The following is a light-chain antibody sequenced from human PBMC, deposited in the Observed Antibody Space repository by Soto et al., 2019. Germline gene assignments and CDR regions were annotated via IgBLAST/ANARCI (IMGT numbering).Light chain of an antibody. Sequence: EIVVTQSPGTLSLSLGERATLSCRASQSVSSNFLAWYQQKPGQAPRLLIYAASSRATGIPDRFSGSGSGTDFTLTISRLEPEDFAVYYCQQYVSSPRTFGQGTKVDI. CDR2: AAS. V-gene: IGKV3-20*01. J-gene: IGKJ1*01. CDR3: QQYVSSPRT. CDR1: QSVSSNF.